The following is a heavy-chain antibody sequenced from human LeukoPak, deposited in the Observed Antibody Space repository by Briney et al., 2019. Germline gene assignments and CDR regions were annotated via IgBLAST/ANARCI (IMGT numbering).Heavy chain of an antibody. Sequence: PSETLSLTRTVSGGSISSSYWSWIRQPPGQGLEWIGSIYYSGSTNYNPSLKSRLTISLDTSKNQFSLKLSSVTAADTVVYYCASSSNWDRYFDYWGQGTLVTVSS. V-gene: IGHV4-59*01. CDR3: ASSSNWDRYFDY. CDR1: GGSISSSY. CDR2: IYYSGST. J-gene: IGHJ4*02. D-gene: IGHD6-13*01.